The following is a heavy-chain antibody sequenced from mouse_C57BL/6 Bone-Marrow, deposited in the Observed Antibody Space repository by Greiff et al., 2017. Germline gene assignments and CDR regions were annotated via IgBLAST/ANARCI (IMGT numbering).Heavy chain of an antibody. CDR2: ISSGSSTI. J-gene: IGHJ4*01. CDR1: GFTFSDYG. V-gene: IGHV5-17*01. Sequence: EVKLEESGGGLVKPGGSLKLSCAASGFTFSDYGMHWVRQAPEKGLEWVAYISSGSSTIYSADTVKGRFTISRANAKNTLFLQMTSLRSEDTAMYYCARPRGYLYYYAMDYWGQGTSVTVSS. CDR3: ARPRGYLYYYAMDY. D-gene: IGHD2-2*01.